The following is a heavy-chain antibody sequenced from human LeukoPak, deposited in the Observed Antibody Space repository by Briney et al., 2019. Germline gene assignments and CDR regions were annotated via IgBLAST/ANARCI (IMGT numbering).Heavy chain of an antibody. D-gene: IGHD6-13*01. J-gene: IGHJ4*02. CDR1: GFTFSSNW. CDR2: IKQDGSDK. V-gene: IGHV3-7*01. CDR3: AIIPRAAAGPSARSPFHY. Sequence: GGSLRLSCAASGFTFSSNWMNWVRQAPGKGLEWVANIKQDGSDKYYVDSVKGRFTISRDNAKNSLYLQMNSLRAEDTAVYYCAIIPRAAAGPSARSPFHYWGQGTLVTVSS.